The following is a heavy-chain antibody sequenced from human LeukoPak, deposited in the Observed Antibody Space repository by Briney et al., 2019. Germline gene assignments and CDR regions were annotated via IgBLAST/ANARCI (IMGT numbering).Heavy chain of an antibody. D-gene: IGHD6-19*01. V-gene: IGHV4-34*01. CDR3: ARGYSSGWYFFYGMDV. CDR2: INHSGST. Sequence: SSETLSLTCAVYGGSFSGYYWSWIRQPPGKGLEWIGEINHSGSTNYNPSPKSRVTISVDTSKNQFSLKLSSVTAADTAVYYRARGYSSGWYFFYGMDVWGQGTTVTVSS. CDR1: GGSFSGYY. J-gene: IGHJ6*02.